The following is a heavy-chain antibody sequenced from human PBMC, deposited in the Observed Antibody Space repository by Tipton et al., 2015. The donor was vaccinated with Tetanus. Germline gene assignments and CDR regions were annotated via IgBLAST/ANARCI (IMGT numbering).Heavy chain of an antibody. D-gene: IGHD3-10*01. CDR3: ARDGSGSYYVDDYFDY. J-gene: IGHJ4*02. Sequence: SLRLSCAASRFSFSTYWMHWVRQAPGKGPEWVSRINVDGSTTTYAHSVKGRFAISRDNAKNTLYLQINSLRAEDTAVYYCARDGSGSYYVDDYFDYWGQGTLVTVSS. V-gene: IGHV3-74*03. CDR1: RFSFSTYW. CDR2: INVDGSTT.